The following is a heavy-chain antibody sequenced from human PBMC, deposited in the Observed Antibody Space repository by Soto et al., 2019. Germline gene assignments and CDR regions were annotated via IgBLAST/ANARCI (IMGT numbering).Heavy chain of an antibody. CDR2: ISTYNGNT. V-gene: IGHV1-18*01. CDR1: GYTFTSYG. D-gene: IGHD3-22*01. J-gene: IGHJ4*02. CDR3: ARGPTDYYDNSANYFLDY. Sequence: ASVKVSCKASGYTFTSYGISWVRQAPGQGLEWMGWISTYNGNTKYAEKLQGRVTMTTDTTTNTACMELRNLRSDDTAVYYCARGPTDYYDNSANYFLDYWRQGTLVTVSS.